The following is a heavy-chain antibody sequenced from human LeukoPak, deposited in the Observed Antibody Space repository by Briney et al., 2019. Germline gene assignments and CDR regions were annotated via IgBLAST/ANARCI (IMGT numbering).Heavy chain of an antibody. V-gene: IGHV4-59*01. CDR3: ARDDPTGYYYYGMDV. Sequence: SETLSLTCTVSGGSISSYYWSWIRQPPGKGLEWIGYIYYSGSTNYNPSLKSRVTISVDTSKNQFSLKLSSVAAADTAVYYCARDDPTGYYYYGMDVWGQGTTVTVSS. CDR2: IYYSGST. J-gene: IGHJ6*02. CDR1: GGSISSYY.